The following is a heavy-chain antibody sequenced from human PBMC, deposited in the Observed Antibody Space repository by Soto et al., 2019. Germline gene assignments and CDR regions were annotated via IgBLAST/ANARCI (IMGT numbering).Heavy chain of an antibody. D-gene: IGHD1-26*01. CDR3: ARDWDK. CDR2: IDQDGSER. V-gene: IGHV3-7*01. J-gene: IGHJ4*02. CDR1: GFTFSVYR. Sequence: EVQMVASGGGLVQPGGSLRLSCAASGFTFSVYRMSWVRQAPGKGLEWVAKIDQDGSERDYVGSVKGRFTVSRDNAKNSLFLQMNSLGGDDTAVYYCARDWDKWGQGTLVTVSS.